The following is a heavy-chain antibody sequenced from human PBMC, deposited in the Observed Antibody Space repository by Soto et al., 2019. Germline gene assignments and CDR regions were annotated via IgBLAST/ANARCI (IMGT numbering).Heavy chain of an antibody. CDR1: GYTFTNYG. V-gene: IGHV1-18*01. J-gene: IGHJ6*03. CDR3: ARTTVTASYYYMDV. CDR2: ISTYNGNT. D-gene: IGHD4-17*01. Sequence: ASVKVSCKASGYTFTNYGFSWVRQAPGQGLEWLGWISTYNGNTKYAQKVQGRLTMTTDTSTSTANMELTSLRSDDTALYYCARTTVTASYYYMDVWGKGSTVTVSS.